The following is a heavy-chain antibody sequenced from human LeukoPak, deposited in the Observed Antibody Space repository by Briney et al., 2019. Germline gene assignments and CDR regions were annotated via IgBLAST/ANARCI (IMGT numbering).Heavy chain of an antibody. CDR3: ARDQAYYYDSSGYYGGFDY. D-gene: IGHD3-22*01. CDR2: INPNSGGT. Sequence: ASVKVSCKASGYTFTGYYMHWVREAPGQGLEWMGWINPNSGGTNYAQKFQGRVTMTRDTSISTAYMELSRLRSDDTAVYYCARDQAYYYDSSGYYGGFDYWGQGTLVTVSS. V-gene: IGHV1-2*02. CDR1: GYTFTGYY. J-gene: IGHJ4*02.